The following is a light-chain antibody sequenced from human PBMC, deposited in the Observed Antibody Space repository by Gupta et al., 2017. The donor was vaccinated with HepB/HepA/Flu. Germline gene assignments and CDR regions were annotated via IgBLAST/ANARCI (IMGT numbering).Light chain of an antibody. J-gene: IGLJ2*01. Sequence: QSVLTQPSSASAAPGQRVTITCTGSSSNIGAGYDVHWYQQLPGTAPKLLIYGNSNRPSGVPDRFSGSKSGTSASLAITGLQAEDEADYYCQSYDSSLSGYVVFGGGTKLTVL. CDR2: GNS. CDR3: QSYDSSLSGYVV. V-gene: IGLV1-40*01. CDR1: SSNIGAGYD.